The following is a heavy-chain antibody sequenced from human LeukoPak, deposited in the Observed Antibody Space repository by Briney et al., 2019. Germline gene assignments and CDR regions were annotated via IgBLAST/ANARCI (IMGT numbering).Heavy chain of an antibody. CDR1: GYTLTELS. V-gene: IGHV1-24*01. D-gene: IGHD5-18*01. CDR2: FDPEDGET. J-gene: IGHJ6*02. Sequence: ASVKVSCKFSGYTLTELSMRWVRQAPGKGLEWMGGFDPEDGETIYAQKFQGRVTMTEDTSTDTAYMELSSLRSEDTAVYYCATKYSYGYGHYYYGMDVWGQGTTVTVSS. CDR3: ATKYSYGYGHYYYGMDV.